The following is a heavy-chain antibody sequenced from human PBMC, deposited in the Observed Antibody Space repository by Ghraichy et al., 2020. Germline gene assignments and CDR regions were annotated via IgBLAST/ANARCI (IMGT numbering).Heavy chain of an antibody. J-gene: IGHJ4*02. CDR3: ARGGSSSWYEGDY. CDR2: IYYSGST. Sequence: SETLSLTCTVSGGSISPYYWNWIRQPPGKGLEWIGFIYYSGSTSYNSSLKSRVTMSVDTSKNQFSLKLNSVTAADTAVYYCARGGSSSWYEGDYWGQGTLVTVSS. D-gene: IGHD6-13*01. V-gene: IGHV4-59*01. CDR1: GGSISPYY.